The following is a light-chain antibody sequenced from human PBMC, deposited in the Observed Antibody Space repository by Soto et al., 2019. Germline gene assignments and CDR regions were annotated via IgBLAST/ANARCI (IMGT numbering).Light chain of an antibody. J-gene: IGKJ1*01. V-gene: IGKV3-15*01. CDR3: QQYNYWPRT. CDR2: GAS. Sequence: EVVLTQSPGTLSLSPGERATLSCRASQAVSSNLAWYQQRPGQAPRLLISGASARATGIPARFSGSGSGTEFTLTISSLQSEDFAVYYCQQYNYWPRTFGQGTKVDIK. CDR1: QAVSSN.